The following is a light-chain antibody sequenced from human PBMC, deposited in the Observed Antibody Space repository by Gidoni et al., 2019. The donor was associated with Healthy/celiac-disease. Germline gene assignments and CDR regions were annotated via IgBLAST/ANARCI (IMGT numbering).Light chain of an antibody. CDR3: QQYYSTPRLT. CDR2: WAS. J-gene: IGKJ4*01. CDR1: QSVLYSSNKKNY. Sequence: DIVMTQSPDSLAVSLGERATINCKSSQSVLYSSNKKNYLAWYQQKPGQPPKLLIYWASTREAGVPDRFSGSGSGTDFTLTISSLQAEDVAVYYCQQYYSTPRLTFGGGTKVEIK. V-gene: IGKV4-1*01.